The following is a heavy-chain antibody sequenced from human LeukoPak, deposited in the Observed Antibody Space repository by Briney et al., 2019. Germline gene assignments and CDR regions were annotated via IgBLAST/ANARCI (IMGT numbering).Heavy chain of an antibody. Sequence: SETLSLTCTVSGGSISSSSYYWGWIRQPPGKGLEWIGSIYHSGSTYYNPSLKSRVTISVDTSKNQFSLKLSSVTAADTAVYYCARLSRRGYTSCYDYWGQGTLVTVSS. J-gene: IGHJ4*02. CDR1: GGSISSSSYY. V-gene: IGHV4-39*07. D-gene: IGHD2-2*01. CDR2: IYHSGST. CDR3: ARLSRRGYTSCYDY.